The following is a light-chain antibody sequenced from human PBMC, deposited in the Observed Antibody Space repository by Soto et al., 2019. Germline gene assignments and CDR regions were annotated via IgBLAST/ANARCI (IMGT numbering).Light chain of an antibody. Sequence: QSVLTQPASVSGSPGQSIIIPCTGTSSDVGGFNYVSWYQKYPGKAPKLLIFGVSLRPAEVSYRFSGSKSGNTASLTISGLLAEDEADYYCCSYTEADTLVFGGGTKLTVL. CDR3: CSYTEADTLV. J-gene: IGLJ2*01. CDR1: SSDVGGFNY. V-gene: IGLV2-14*01. CDR2: GVS.